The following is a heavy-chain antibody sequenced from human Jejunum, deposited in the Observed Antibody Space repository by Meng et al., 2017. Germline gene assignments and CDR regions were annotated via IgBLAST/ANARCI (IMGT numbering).Heavy chain of an antibody. CDR1: AYTFTNYD. D-gene: IGHD1-26*01. Sequence: QVQVVQSGAEVKKPGASVKVSCMASAYTFTNYDINWVRQAPGQGLEWMGWINTKTGNPMYAQGFTGRFVFSLDTSVSTAHLHISTLTPEDTAVYYCATSGGGFDYWGQGTLVTVSS. V-gene: IGHV7-4-1*02. CDR3: ATSGGGFDY. CDR2: INTKTGNP. J-gene: IGHJ4*02.